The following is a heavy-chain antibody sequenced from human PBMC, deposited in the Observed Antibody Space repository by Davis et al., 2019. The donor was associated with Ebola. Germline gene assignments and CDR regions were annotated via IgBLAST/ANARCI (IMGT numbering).Heavy chain of an antibody. V-gene: IGHV1-8*01. CDR2: MNPNSGNT. CDR3: ARGPDCSGGSCYYGMDV. D-gene: IGHD2-15*01. J-gene: IGHJ6*02. CDR1: GYTFTSYD. Sequence: AASVKVSCKASGYTFTSYDINWVRQAPGQGLEWMGWMNPNSGNTGYAQKFQGRVTMTRNTSISTAYMELSSLRSEDTAVYYCARGPDCSGGSCYYGMDVWGQGTTVTVSS.